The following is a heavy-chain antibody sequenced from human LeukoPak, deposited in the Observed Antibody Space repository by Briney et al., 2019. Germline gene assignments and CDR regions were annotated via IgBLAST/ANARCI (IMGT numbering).Heavy chain of an antibody. CDR3: AKATMVRGVIPPPDY. CDR1: GFTFSSYA. D-gene: IGHD3-10*01. V-gene: IGHV3-30-3*01. J-gene: IGHJ4*02. CDR2: ISYDGSNK. Sequence: GGSLRLSCAASGFTFSSYAMHWVRQAPGKGLEWVAVISYDGSNKYYADSVKGRFTISRDNSKNTLYLQMNSLRAEDTAVYYCAKATMVRGVIPPPDYWGQGTLVTVSS.